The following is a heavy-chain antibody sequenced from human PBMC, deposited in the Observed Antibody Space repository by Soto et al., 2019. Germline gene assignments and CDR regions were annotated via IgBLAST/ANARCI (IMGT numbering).Heavy chain of an antibody. Sequence: EVQLVESGGDLVQPGGSLRLSCTASGFTLSTYAMNWVRQAPGKGLEWVSYISGSRSTIYYADSVRGRFTISRDNAKNSLYLQMNSLRAEDTAVYYCARRQYSTSWHFDYWGQGTLVTVSS. V-gene: IGHV3-48*01. D-gene: IGHD6-13*01. CDR2: ISGSRSTI. J-gene: IGHJ4*02. CDR3: ARRQYSTSWHFDY. CDR1: GFTLSTYA.